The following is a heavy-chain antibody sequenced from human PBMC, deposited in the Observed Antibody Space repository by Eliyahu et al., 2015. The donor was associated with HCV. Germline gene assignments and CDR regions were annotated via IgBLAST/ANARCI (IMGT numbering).Heavy chain of an antibody. CDR2: ITSKTDGGTT. V-gene: IGHV3-15*01. J-gene: IGHJ6*02. Sequence: EVQLVESGGGLVKPGGSLRLSCAASGFTFINAWMSWVRQAPGKGLEWLGRITSKTDGGTTDYAAPVKGRFTISRDDSENTLYLQMNSLKSEDTAVYYCTTRSSSWSMNYYYAMAVWGQGTTVTVSS. CDR1: GFTFINAW. D-gene: IGHD6-13*01. CDR3: TTRSSSWSMNYYYAMAV.